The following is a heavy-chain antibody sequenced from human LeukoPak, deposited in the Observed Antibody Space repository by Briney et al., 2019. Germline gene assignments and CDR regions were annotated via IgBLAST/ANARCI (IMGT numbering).Heavy chain of an antibody. V-gene: IGHV4-31*03. CDR3: ARESTSSGSYYNGQFDP. CDR2: IYYSGST. D-gene: IGHD3-10*01. Sequence: SQTLSLTCTVSGGSISSGGYYWSWIRQHPGKGLEWIGYIYYSGSTYYNPSLKSRVTISVDTSKNQFSLKLSSVTAADTAVYYCARESTSSGSYYNGQFDPWGQGTLVTVSS. CDR1: GGSISSGGYY. J-gene: IGHJ5*02.